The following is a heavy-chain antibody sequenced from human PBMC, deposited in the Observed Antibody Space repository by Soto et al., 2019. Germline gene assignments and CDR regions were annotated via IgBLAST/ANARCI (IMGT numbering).Heavy chain of an antibody. V-gene: IGHV4-34*01. D-gene: IGHD2-15*01. CDR3: ARAGDPKLGYCSGGSCSDAFDI. CDR2: INHSGST. CDR1: GGSFSGYY. Sequence: SETLSLTCAVYGGSFSGYYWSWIRQPPGKGLEWIGEINHSGSTNYNPSLKSRVTISVDTSKNQFSLKLSSVTAADTAVYYCARAGDPKLGYCSGGSCSDAFDIWGQGTMVTVSS. J-gene: IGHJ3*02.